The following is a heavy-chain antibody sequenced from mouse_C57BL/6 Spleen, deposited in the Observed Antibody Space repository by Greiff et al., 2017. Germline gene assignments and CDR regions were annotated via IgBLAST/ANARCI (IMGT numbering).Heavy chain of an antibody. D-gene: IGHD1-1*01. Sequence: EVQLQQSGPELVKPGASVKMSCKASGYTFTDYNMHWVKQSHGKSLEWIGYINPNNGGTSYNQKFKGKATLTVNKSSSTAYMELRSLTSEDSAVYYCARSRDNYYGSSYWYFDVWGTGTTVTVSS. CDR1: GYTFTDYN. CDR2: INPNNGGT. CDR3: ARSRDNYYGSSYWYFDV. V-gene: IGHV1-22*01. J-gene: IGHJ1*03.